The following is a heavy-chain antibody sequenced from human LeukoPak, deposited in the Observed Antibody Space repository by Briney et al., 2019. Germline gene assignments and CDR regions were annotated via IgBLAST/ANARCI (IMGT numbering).Heavy chain of an antibody. J-gene: IGHJ5*02. CDR1: GGSFSGYY. CDR3: ARSPWVFIAVAGRRGFDP. V-gene: IGHV4-34*01. D-gene: IGHD6-19*01. CDR2: TNHSGST. Sequence: PSETLSLTCAVYGGSFSGYYWSWIRQPPGKGLEWIGETNHSGSTNYNPSLKSRVTISVDTSKNQFSLKLSSVTAADTAVYYCARSPWVFIAVAGRRGFDPWGQGTLVTVSS.